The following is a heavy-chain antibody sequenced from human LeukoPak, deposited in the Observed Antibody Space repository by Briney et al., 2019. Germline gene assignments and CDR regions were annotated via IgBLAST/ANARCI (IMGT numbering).Heavy chain of an antibody. J-gene: IGHJ4*02. CDR3: AKDVQYSYGPTDY. CDR2: ISGSDGST. V-gene: IGHV3-23*01. Sequence: GGSLRLSCAASGFAFSSYAMSWVRQAPGKGLEWVSAISGSDGSTYYADSVKGRFTISRDNSKNTLYLQMNSLRAEDTAVYYCAKDVQYSYGPTDYWGQGTLVTVSS. CDR1: GFAFSSYA. D-gene: IGHD5-18*01.